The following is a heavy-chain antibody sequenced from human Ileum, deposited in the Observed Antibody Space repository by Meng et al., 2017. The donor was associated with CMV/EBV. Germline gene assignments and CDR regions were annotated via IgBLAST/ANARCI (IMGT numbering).Heavy chain of an antibody. CDR1: GYTLTSYY. Sequence: KVSCKAAGYTLTSYYMHWVRQAPGQGLEWMGIINPSGGSTSYAQKFQGRVTMTRDTSTSTVYMELSSLRSEDTAVYYCAREGGKFDYWGQGTLVTVSS. CDR3: AREGGKFDY. D-gene: IGHD1-1*01. V-gene: IGHV1-46*01. J-gene: IGHJ4*02. CDR2: INPSGGST.